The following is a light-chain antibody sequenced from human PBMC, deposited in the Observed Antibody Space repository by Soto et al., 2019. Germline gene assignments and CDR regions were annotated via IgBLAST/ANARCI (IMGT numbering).Light chain of an antibody. CDR1: RTDVDGYDY. Sequence: QSVLTQAASVSGSPGQSIAISCTGVRTDVDGYDYVSWYQQHPGQAPQLIIYGVYNRPSGVSHRFSGSKSGDTASLTISGLQAEDEADYYCTSYTSSTPFYVFGTGTKVTVL. V-gene: IGLV2-14*03. CDR2: GVY. CDR3: TSYTSSTPFYV. J-gene: IGLJ1*01.